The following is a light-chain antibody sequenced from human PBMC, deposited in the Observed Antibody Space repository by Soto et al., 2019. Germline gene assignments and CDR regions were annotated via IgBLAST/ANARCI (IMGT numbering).Light chain of an antibody. CDR2: DVT. V-gene: IGLV2-14*01. CDR1: SSDVGGYEY. CDR3: TSYSTSIYV. J-gene: IGLJ1*01. Sequence: SVLTQPASVSGSPGQSITISCTGTSSDVGGYEYVSWYQQHPGKAPKLILYDVTTRPSGVSNRFSGSKSGNTASLTISGLQAEDESDYYCTSYSTSIYVFGTGTKVTVL.